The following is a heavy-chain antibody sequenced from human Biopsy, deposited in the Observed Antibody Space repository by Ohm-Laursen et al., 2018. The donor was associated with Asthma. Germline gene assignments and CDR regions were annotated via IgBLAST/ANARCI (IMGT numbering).Heavy chain of an antibody. V-gene: IGHV3-74*01. CDR3: ARGDSSGWSHYYFDY. Sequence: SLRLSCAASGFTFSSYAMSWVRQAPGKGLVWVSRINSDGSSTSYADSVKGRFTISRDNAKNTLYLEMNSLRAEDTAVYYCARGDSSGWSHYYFDYWGQGTLVTVSS. CDR2: INSDGSST. CDR1: GFTFSSYA. J-gene: IGHJ4*02. D-gene: IGHD6-19*01.